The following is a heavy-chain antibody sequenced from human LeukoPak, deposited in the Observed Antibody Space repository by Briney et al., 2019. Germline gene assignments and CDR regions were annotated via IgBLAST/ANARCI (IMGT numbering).Heavy chain of an antibody. CDR2: TYYRSRWYY. CDR1: GDSVSINSAA. Sequence: SQTLSLTCAISGDSVSINSAAWNWIRQSPSRGLEWLGRTYYRSRWYYDYAVSVESRIIINPDTSENQFSLKLSSVTAADTAVYYCARIGQYDPAIDYWGQGTLVTVSS. CDR3: ARIGQYDPAIDY. V-gene: IGHV6-1*01. D-gene: IGHD1-1*01. J-gene: IGHJ4*02.